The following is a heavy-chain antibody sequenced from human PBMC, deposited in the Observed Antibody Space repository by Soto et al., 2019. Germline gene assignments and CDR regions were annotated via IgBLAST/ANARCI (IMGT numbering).Heavy chain of an antibody. V-gene: IGHV1-18*01. CDR2: ISAYNGNT. D-gene: IGHD3-3*01. CDR3: ARDGRFLEWLLGPDY. CDR1: GYTFTSYG. J-gene: IGHJ4*02. Sequence: ASVKVSCKASGYTFTSYGISWVRQAPGQGLEWMGWISAYNGNTNYAQKLRGRVTMTTDTSTSTAYMELRSLRSDDTAVYYCARDGRFLEWLLGPDYWGQGTLVTVPQ.